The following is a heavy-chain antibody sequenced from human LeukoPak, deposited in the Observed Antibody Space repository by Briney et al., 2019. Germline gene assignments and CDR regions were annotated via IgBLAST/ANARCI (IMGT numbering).Heavy chain of an antibody. D-gene: IGHD5-24*01. Sequence: PSETLSLTCAVYGESFSGYYWSWIRQPPGKGLEWIGEINHSGSTNYNPSLKSRVTISIDTSKNQCSLKLRSVTAADTAVYYCAREDAEQMDNSFDIWGQGTMVTVSS. CDR1: GESFSGYY. CDR3: AREDAEQMDNSFDI. CDR2: INHSGST. V-gene: IGHV4-34*01. J-gene: IGHJ3*02.